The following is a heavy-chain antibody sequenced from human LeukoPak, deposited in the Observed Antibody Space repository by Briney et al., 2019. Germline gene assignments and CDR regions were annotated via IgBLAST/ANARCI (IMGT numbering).Heavy chain of an antibody. Sequence: GGSLRLSCAASGFTFSSYWMHWVRQAPGKGLVWISRINSDGSSTSYADSVKGRFTISRDNAKNTLYLQMNSLRAEDTAVYYCARVSITMVRGAPASDYWGQGTLVTVSS. CDR1: GFTFSSYW. CDR2: INSDGSST. J-gene: IGHJ4*02. D-gene: IGHD3-10*01. CDR3: ARVSITMVRGAPASDY. V-gene: IGHV3-74*01.